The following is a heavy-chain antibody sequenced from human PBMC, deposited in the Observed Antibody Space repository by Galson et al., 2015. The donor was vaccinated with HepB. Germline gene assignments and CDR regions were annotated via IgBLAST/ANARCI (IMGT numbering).Heavy chain of an antibody. J-gene: IGHJ2*01. V-gene: IGHV3-23*01. D-gene: IGHD6-25*01. CDR1: GFTFSNYA. CDR2: ISGSGGRK. CDR3: AKGLTQITAVRFSDWYFDL. Sequence: SLRLSCAASGFTFSNYAMSWVRQAPGKGLEWVSVISGSGGRKYYADSVKGRFTISRDNSKNTLYLQVKSLRAEDTAVYYCAKGLTQITAVRFSDWYFDLWGRGTLVTVSS.